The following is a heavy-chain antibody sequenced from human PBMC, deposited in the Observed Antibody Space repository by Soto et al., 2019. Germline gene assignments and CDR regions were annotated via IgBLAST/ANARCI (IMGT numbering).Heavy chain of an antibody. CDR1: GFSFSSYW. D-gene: IGHD3-10*01. CDR3: ARDFRTIQTRFYYAMDV. V-gene: IGHV3-74*01. CDR2: INSDGSST. Sequence: PGGSLRLSCAASGFSFSSYWMHWVRQTPGKGLVWVSRINSDGSSTSYADSVNGRFTISRDNAKNTLYLQMNSLRAEDTAVYYCARDFRTIQTRFYYAMDVWGQGTTVTVS. J-gene: IGHJ6*02.